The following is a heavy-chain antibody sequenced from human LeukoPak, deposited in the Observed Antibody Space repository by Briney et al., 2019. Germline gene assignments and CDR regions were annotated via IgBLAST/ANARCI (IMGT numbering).Heavy chain of an antibody. J-gene: IGHJ5*02. Sequence: SETLSLTCTVSAYSISSGYYWGWIRQPPGKGLEWIGSIYYSGSTYYNPSLKSRVTISVDTSKNQFSLKLSSVTAADTAVYYCARGYSYGSLPFDPWGQGTLVTVSS. CDR1: AYSISSGYY. D-gene: IGHD5-18*01. V-gene: IGHV4-38-2*02. CDR2: IYYSGST. CDR3: ARGYSYGSLPFDP.